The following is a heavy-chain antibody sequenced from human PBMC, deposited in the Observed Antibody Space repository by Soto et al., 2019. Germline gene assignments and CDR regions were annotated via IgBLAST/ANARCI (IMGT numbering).Heavy chain of an antibody. V-gene: IGHV3-48*02. CDR3: ARDLSGYSFGYGY. D-gene: IGHD5-18*01. CDR1: GFTFSSYP. J-gene: IGHJ4*02. CDR2: ISSRGTTI. Sequence: PGGSLRLSCEAYGFTFSSYPMNWVRQAPGKGLEWVSYISSRGTTIYYADSVKGRFTISRDNAKNSLYLQLNSLIDEDTAVYYCARDLSGYSFGYGYWGQGTMVTVSS.